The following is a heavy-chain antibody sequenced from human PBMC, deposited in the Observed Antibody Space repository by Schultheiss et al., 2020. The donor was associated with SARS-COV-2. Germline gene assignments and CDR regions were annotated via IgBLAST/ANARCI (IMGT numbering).Heavy chain of an antibody. D-gene: IGHD2-15*01. V-gene: IGHV4-4*07. J-gene: IGHJ5*02. CDR3: ARDRACSGGSCYSRGWFDP. CDR2: FYTIGSP. CDR1: GGSISSYY. Sequence: SQTLSLTCTVSGGSISSYYWSWIRQPAGKGLEWIGRFYTIGSPNYNPSLKSRVTISVDTSKNQFSLKLSSVTAADTAVYYCARDRACSGGSCYSRGWFDPWGQGTLVTVSS.